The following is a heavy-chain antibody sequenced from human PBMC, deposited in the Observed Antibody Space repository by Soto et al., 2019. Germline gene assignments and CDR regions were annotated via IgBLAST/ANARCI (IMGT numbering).Heavy chain of an antibody. J-gene: IGHJ6*02. V-gene: IGHV3-74*01. CDR3: ARGGEYYGSRDYYGMDV. Sequence: GGSLRLSCAASGFTFSSYWMHWVRQAPGKGLVWVSRINSDGSSTSYADSVKGRFTISRDNAKNTLYLQMNSLRAEDTAVYYSARGGEYYGSRDYYGMDVWGQGTTVTVSS. D-gene: IGHD3-10*01. CDR1: GFTFSSYW. CDR2: INSDGSST.